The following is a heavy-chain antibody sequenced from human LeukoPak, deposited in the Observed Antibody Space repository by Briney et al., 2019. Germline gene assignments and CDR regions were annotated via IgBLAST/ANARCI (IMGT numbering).Heavy chain of an antibody. CDR1: GYTFTYYY. CDR3: ARSPYTYGSLFYLDY. D-gene: IGHD5-18*01. J-gene: IGHJ4*02. V-gene: IGHV1-46*01. CDR2: INPSNGNT. Sequence: ASVKVSCKASGYTFTYYYIHWVRQAPGQGLEWMGEINPSNGNTDYAQKFQGRVTLTGDASTSTVYMEVSSLRPEDTAVYYCARSPYTYGSLFYLDYWGQGTLVTVSS.